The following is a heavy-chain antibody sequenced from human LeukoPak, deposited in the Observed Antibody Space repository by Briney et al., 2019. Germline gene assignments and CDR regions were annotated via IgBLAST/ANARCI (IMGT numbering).Heavy chain of an antibody. V-gene: IGHV1-69*06. CDR2: IIPIFGTA. Sequence: GASVKVSCKASGGTFSSYAISWVRQAPGQGLEWMGGIIPIFGTANYAQKFQGRVTITADKSTSTAYMELSSLRSEDTAVYYCANQATTDAFDIWGQGTMVTVSS. CDR1: GGTFSSYA. D-gene: IGHD1-26*01. CDR3: ANQATTDAFDI. J-gene: IGHJ3*02.